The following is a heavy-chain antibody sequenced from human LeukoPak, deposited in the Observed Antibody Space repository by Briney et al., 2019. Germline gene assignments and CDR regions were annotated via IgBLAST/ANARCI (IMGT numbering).Heavy chain of an antibody. V-gene: IGHV4-39*01. J-gene: IGHJ4*02. CDR2: IQYSGST. D-gene: IGHD3-22*01. CDR1: GGSISSYY. Sequence: PSETLSLTCTVSGGSISSYYWGWIRQPPGKGLEWLGSIQYSGSTHYNPSLKSRVTISVDTSKNQFSLNLNSVTAADTAVYYCARHSFDYDGSGYFYSFDYWGQGTLVTVSS. CDR3: ARHSFDYDGSGYFYSFDY.